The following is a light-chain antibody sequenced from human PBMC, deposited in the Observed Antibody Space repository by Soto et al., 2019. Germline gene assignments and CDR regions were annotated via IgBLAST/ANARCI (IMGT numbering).Light chain of an antibody. J-gene: IGKJ2*01. CDR2: AAS. V-gene: IGKV1-8*01. Sequence: AIRMTQSPSSLSASTGDRVTITCRASQGISSYLAWYQQKPGKAPKLLIYAASTLQSRVPSRFSRSGSGTDFTLTISCLQSQDFATYYCQQYYSYPYTFGQGTKLEIK. CDR3: QQYYSYPYT. CDR1: QGISSY.